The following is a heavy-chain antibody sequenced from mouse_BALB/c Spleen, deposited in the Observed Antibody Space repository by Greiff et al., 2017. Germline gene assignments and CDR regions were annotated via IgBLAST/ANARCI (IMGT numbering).Heavy chain of an antibody. CDR3: ARYINWYFDV. CDR1: GFSLTSYG. Sequence: VQLKESGPGLVAPSQSLSITCTVSGFSLTSYGVHWVRQPPGKGLEWLGVIWAGGSTNYNSALMSRLSISKDNSKSQVFLKMNSLQTDDTAMYYCARYINWYFDVWGAGTTVTVSS. J-gene: IGHJ1*01. V-gene: IGHV2-9*02. CDR2: IWAGGST.